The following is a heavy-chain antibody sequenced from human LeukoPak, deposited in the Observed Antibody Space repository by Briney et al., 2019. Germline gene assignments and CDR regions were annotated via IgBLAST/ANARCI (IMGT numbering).Heavy chain of an antibody. V-gene: IGHV3-48*02. Sequence: GGSLRLSCAASGFTVSSSYMNWVRQAPGKGLEWVSYIRSCSTTIYYVDSVKGRFTISRDNAKNSLYLQMNSLRDEDTAVYYCAKNRETTTHSTFDYWGQGTLVTVSS. D-gene: IGHD1-1*01. CDR2: IRSCSTTI. CDR1: GFTVSSSY. CDR3: AKNRETTTHSTFDY. J-gene: IGHJ4*02.